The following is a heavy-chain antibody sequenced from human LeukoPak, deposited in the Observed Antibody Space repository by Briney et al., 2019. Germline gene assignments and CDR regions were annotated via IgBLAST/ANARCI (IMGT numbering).Heavy chain of an antibody. CDR1: GFTFSTYA. V-gene: IGHV3-66*01. CDR2: IYSGGST. D-gene: IGHD6-13*01. Sequence: PGGSLRLSCAASGFTFSTYAMSWVRQAPGKGLEWVSVIYSGGSTYYADSMKGRFTISRDNSKNTLYLQMNSLRAEDTAVYYCARGLQGAPPRIAAAGPSGAFDIWGQGTMVTVSS. J-gene: IGHJ3*02. CDR3: ARGLQGAPPRIAAAGPSGAFDI.